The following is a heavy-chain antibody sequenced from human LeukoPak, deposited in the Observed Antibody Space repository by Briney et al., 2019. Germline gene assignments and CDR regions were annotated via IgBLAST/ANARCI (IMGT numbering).Heavy chain of an antibody. D-gene: IGHD3-10*01. Sequence: GSVKVSCKASGYTFTSQYVHWVRQAPGRGLEWMGIINPSGGSTRYAQKFQGRVTMTRDTSTSTVYMELKRLRSEDTAVYYCASWFGENDALDIWGQGTMVTVSS. CDR1: GYTFTSQY. V-gene: IGHV1-46*01. CDR3: ASWFGENDALDI. J-gene: IGHJ3*02. CDR2: INPSGGST.